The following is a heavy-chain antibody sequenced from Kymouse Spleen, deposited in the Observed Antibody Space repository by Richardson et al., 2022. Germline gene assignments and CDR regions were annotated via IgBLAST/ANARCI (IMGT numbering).Heavy chain of an antibody. V-gene: IGHV3-9*01. CDR3: AKDIRDYGSGSPYYYGMDV. CDR1: GFTFDDYA. D-gene: IGHD3-10*01. Sequence: EVQLVESGGGLVQPGRSLRLSCAASGFTFDDYAMHWVRQAPGKGLEWVSGISWNSGSIGYADSVKGRFTISRDNAKNSLYLQMNSLRAEDTALYYCAKDIRDYGSGSPYYYGMDVWGQGTTVTVSS. CDR2: ISWNSGSI. J-gene: IGHJ6*02.